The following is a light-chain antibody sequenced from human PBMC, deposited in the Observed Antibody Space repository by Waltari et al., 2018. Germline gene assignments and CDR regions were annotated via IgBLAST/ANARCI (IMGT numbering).Light chain of an antibody. CDR2: GAS. CDR1: QSVHSDH. CDR3: QHYTYPLWT. Sequence: IVLTQSPGTLSLSPGDRATLSCRASQSVHSDHLGWYQQKPGQAPRLLIYGASNRATDIPYRFSGSGSGTDFTRTISRLEPEDFAVYYCQHYTYPLWTFGQGTKVEIK. J-gene: IGKJ1*01. V-gene: IGKV3-20*01.